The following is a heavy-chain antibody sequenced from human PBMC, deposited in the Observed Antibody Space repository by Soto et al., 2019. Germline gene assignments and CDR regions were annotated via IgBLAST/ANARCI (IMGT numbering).Heavy chain of an antibody. CDR1: GFTFTSSA. D-gene: IGHD3-22*01. CDR3: AARGYYYDSSGYQRGVDY. J-gene: IGHJ4*02. Sequence: QMQLVQSGPEVKKPGTSVKVSCKASGFTFTSSAVQWVRQARGQRLEWIGWIVVGSGNTNYAQKFQERVTITRDMSTSTAYMELSSLRSEDTAVYYCAARGYYYDSSGYQRGVDYWGQGTLVTVSS. V-gene: IGHV1-58*01. CDR2: IVVGSGNT.